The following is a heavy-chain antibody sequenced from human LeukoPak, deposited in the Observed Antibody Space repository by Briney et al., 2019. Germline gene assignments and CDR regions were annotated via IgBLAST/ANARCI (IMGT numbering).Heavy chain of an antibody. J-gene: IGHJ4*02. CDR3: AREWSPTRIVVVVAAYYFDY. CDR1: GYTFTGYY. CDR2: INPNSGGT. Sequence: ASVKVSCKASGYTFTGYYIHWVRQAPGQGLEWMGWINPNSGGTNYAQKFQGRVTMTRDTSISTAYMELSRLRSDDTAVYYCAREWSPTRIVVVVAAYYFDYWGQGTLVTVSS. D-gene: IGHD2-15*01. V-gene: IGHV1-2*02.